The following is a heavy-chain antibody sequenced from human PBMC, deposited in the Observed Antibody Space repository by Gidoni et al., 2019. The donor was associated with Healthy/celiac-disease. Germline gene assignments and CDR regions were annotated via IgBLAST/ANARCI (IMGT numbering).Heavy chain of an antibody. Sequence: QVQLVASGGGVFQPGRSLRLSFAASGFTFSSYAMHWVRQAPGKGLEWVAVISYDGSNKYYADSVKGRFTISRDNSKNTLYLQMNSLRAEDTAVYYCAREAYDILTGYLAHAFDIWGQGTMVTVSS. D-gene: IGHD3-9*01. V-gene: IGHV3-30*01. CDR3: AREAYDILTGYLAHAFDI. CDR1: GFTFSSYA. J-gene: IGHJ3*02. CDR2: ISYDGSNK.